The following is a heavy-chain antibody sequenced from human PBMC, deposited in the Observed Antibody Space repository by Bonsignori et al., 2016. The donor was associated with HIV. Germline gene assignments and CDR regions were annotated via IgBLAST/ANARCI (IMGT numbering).Heavy chain of an antibody. D-gene: IGHD2-8*01. V-gene: IGHV3-15*01. CDR3: TTVDARNNYYYYLDV. J-gene: IGHJ6*03. CDR2: IKSYGDGGTT. Sequence: WIRQPPGKGLEWVGRIKSYGDGGTTEYAAPVKDRFAISRDDSTGTVYLHMTHVRTEDTGVYYCTTVDARNNYYYYLDVWGKGTTVTVSS.